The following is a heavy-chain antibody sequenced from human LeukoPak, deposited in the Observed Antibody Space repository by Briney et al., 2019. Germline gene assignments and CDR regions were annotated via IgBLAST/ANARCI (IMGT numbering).Heavy chain of an antibody. CDR1: GGTFSSYA. V-gene: IGHV1-69*04. CDR3: ARDPFAGYYDY. J-gene: IGHJ4*02. D-gene: IGHD3-22*01. Sequence: ASAKVSCKASGGTFSSYAISWVRQAPGQGLEWMGRIIPILGIANYAQKFQGRVTITADKSTSTAYMELSSLRSEDTAVYYCARDPFAGYYDYWGQGTLVTVSS. CDR2: IIPILGIA.